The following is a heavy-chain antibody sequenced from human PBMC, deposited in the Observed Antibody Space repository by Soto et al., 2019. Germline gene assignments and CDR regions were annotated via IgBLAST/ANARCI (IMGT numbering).Heavy chain of an antibody. J-gene: IGHJ5*02. Sequence: PSETLSLTCTVSGGSISSGDYYWSWIRQPPGKGLEWIGYIYYSGSTYYNPSLKSRVTISVDTSKNQFSLKLSSVTAADTAVYYCARGAIIAAAGTDNWFDPWGQGTLVTVSS. CDR1: GGSISSGDYY. CDR3: ARGAIIAAAGTDNWFDP. V-gene: IGHV4-30-4*01. CDR2: IYYSGST. D-gene: IGHD6-13*01.